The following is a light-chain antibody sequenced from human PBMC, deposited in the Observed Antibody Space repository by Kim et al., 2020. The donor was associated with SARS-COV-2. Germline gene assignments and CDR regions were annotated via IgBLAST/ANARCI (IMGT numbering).Light chain of an antibody. J-gene: IGLJ3*02. Sequence: QTATLTCSGNNNDVGRHGVAWLQQRRGHPPKLLSYRNDNRPSGISERFSASRSGNTASLTITGLKPEDEADYYCSAWDFSISAWVFGGGTKLTVL. CDR1: NNDVGRHG. V-gene: IGLV10-54*01. CDR2: RND. CDR3: SAWDFSISAWV.